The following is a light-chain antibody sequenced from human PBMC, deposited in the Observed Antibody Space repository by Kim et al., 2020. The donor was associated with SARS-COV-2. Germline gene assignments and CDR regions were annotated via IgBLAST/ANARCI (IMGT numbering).Light chain of an antibody. J-gene: IGKJ1*01. CDR1: QSVSDTY. CDR3: QQLDNSVWT. V-gene: IGKV3-20*01. Sequence: FPGTRATHSCRASQSVSDTYLAWYQQRPGQAPRLLSYGATSRATGIPDRFSGRGSGTDFTLTISRLEPEDFAVYYCQQLDNSVWTFCQGTKVGIK. CDR2: GAT.